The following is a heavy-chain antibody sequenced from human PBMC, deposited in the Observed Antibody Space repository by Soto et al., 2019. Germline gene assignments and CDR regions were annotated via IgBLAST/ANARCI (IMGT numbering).Heavy chain of an antibody. J-gene: IGHJ4*02. V-gene: IGHV4-34*01. CDR2: INHSGST. CDR3: VRGGPRHSSAWLNY. D-gene: IGHD6-19*01. CDR1: GGSFSGYY. Sequence: QVQLQQWGAGLLKPSETLSLTCAVYGGSFSGYYWTWIRQSPEKGLEWIGEINHSGSTNYNPSLKSRVTLSVDTFKNQFSLKVNSVAAADTAVYYCVRGGPRHSSAWLNYWGQGILVTVSS.